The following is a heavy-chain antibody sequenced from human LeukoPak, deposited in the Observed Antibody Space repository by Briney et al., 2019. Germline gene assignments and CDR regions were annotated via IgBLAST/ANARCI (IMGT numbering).Heavy chain of an antibody. CDR2: ISGSAQNL. CDR3: AKDLMTYYYYYYMDV. Sequence: GGSLRLSCAASGFTFRSFAISRVRQAPGRGLEWVSGISGSAQNLYHADSVKGRFTISRDNSKNTLYLQMNSLTAEDTAVYYCAKDLMTYYYYYYMDVWGKGTTVTVSS. V-gene: IGHV3-23*01. D-gene: IGHD3-16*01. J-gene: IGHJ6*03. CDR1: GFTFRSFA.